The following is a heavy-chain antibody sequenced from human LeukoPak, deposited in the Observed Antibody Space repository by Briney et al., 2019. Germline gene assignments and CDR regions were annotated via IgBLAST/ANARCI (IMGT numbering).Heavy chain of an antibody. D-gene: IGHD6-19*01. V-gene: IGHV1-2*02. CDR1: GYTFTGYY. J-gene: IGHJ4*02. CDR2: INPNNGGT. CDR3: ARGRSVAGSNLHEREDY. Sequence: ASVTVSCTASGYTFTGYYVHWVRQAPGQGLEWVGWINPNNGGTNYAQTFQDRVTMTRDTSISTAYMELSRLTSDDTAVYYCARGRSVAGSNLHEREDYWGQGTLVTVSS.